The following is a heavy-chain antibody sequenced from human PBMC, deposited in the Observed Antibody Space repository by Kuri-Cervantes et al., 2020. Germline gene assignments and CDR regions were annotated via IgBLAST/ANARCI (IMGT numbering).Heavy chain of an antibody. CDR3: ARQSSGVGSYWAMDV. J-gene: IGHJ6*02. V-gene: IGHV4-39*06. CDR1: GGSISSSSYY. D-gene: IGHD3-10*01. CDR2: IYPGDSET. Sequence: SETLSLTCTVSGGSISSSSYYWGWIRQPPGKGLEWIGSIYPGDSETRYSPSFQGQVTISADKSISTAHLQWSSLKATDTAMYYCARQSSGVGSYWAMDVWGQGTTVTVSS.